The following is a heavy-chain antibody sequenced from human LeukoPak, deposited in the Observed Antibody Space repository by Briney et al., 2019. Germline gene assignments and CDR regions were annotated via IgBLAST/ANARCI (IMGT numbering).Heavy chain of an antibody. CDR1: GFTFSSYA. D-gene: IGHD6-6*01. CDR2: ISGSGGST. V-gene: IGHV3-23*01. Sequence: GGSLRLSCAASGFTFSSYAMSWVRQAPGKGLEWVSAISGSGGSTYYADSVKGRFTISRDNSKNTLYLQMNSLRAEDTAVYYCAKSLYSSSSPAWFDPWGQGTLDTVSS. CDR3: AKSLYSSSSPAWFDP. J-gene: IGHJ5*02.